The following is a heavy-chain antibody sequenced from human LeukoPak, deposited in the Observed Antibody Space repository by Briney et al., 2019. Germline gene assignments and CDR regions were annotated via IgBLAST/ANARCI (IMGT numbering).Heavy chain of an antibody. J-gene: IGHJ6*02. CDR1: GFTFSSYS. V-gene: IGHV3-23*01. D-gene: IGHD2-15*01. Sequence: GSLRLSCAASGFTFSSYSMSWVRQAPGKGLEWVSAISGSGGSTYYADSVKGRFTISRDNAKNTLYLQMDSLRAEDTAVYYCARDRWELLSNSYHYCGLDVWGQGTTVTVSS. CDR3: ARDRWELLSNSYHYCGLDV. CDR2: ISGSGGST.